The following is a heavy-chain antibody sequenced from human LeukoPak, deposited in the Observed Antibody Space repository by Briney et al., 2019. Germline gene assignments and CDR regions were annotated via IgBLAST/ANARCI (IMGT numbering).Heavy chain of an antibody. V-gene: IGHV4-34*01. CDR1: GGSFSGYY. CDR3: AQATIFGVVPLFDP. CDR2: INHSGST. J-gene: IGHJ5*02. D-gene: IGHD3-3*01. Sequence: PSETLSLTCAVYGGSFSGYYWRWIRQPPGKGLEWIGEINHSGSTNYNPSLKSRVTISVDTSKNQFSLKLSSVTAADTAVYYCAQATIFGVVPLFDPWGQGTLVTVSS.